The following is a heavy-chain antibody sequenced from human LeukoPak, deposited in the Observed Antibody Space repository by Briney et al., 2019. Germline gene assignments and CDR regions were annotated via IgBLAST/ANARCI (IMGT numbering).Heavy chain of an antibody. CDR1: GGTFSSYA. Sequence: GASVKVSCKASGGTFSSYAISWVRQAPGQGLEWMGRIIPILGIANYAQKFQGRVTITADKSTSTAYMELSSLRAEDTAVYYCARDNNQRRWELCDYYYYGMDVWGQGTTVTVSS. D-gene: IGHD1-26*01. CDR3: ARDNNQRRWELCDYYYYGMDV. CDR2: IIPILGIA. J-gene: IGHJ6*02. V-gene: IGHV1-69*04.